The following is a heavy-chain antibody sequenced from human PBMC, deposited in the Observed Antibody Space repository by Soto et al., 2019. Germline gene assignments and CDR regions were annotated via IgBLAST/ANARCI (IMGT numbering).Heavy chain of an antibody. Sequence: WGSLRLSCTASGFIVSDTYVNWVRQAPGKGLEWVSVISNRGDTHYADSVRGRFSLSRDISDNTLHLQMNNLRVEDTAVYYCAREPRYCRGGSCCITGDAYDIWGQGTLVTVSS. D-gene: IGHD2-15*01. V-gene: IGHV3-66*01. CDR2: ISNRGDT. CDR3: AREPRYCRGGSCCITGDAYDI. CDR1: GFIVSDTY. J-gene: IGHJ3*02.